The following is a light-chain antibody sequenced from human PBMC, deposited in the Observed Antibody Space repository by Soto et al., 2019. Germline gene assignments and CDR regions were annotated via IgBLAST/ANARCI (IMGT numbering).Light chain of an antibody. CDR1: QSIASF. J-gene: IGKJ2*01. CDR3: QQTYTMPVT. CDR2: ATS. Sequence: DVQMTQSPSSLSASVGDRVTITCRASQSIASFLNSYQQRPGTAPKLLIYATSNLESGVPSRFSGRGSATDFTLSINSLQPEDFATYFCQQTYTMPVTFGQGTRLEMK. V-gene: IGKV1-39*01.